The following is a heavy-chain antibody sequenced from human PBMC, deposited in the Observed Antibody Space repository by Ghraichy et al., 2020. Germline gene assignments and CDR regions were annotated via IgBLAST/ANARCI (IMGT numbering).Heavy chain of an antibody. CDR2: IYYTGST. D-gene: IGHD1-26*01. J-gene: IGHJ4*02. CDR3: VRLKGRVGASDY. Sequence: SQTLSLTCTVSGGSISSSNYYWGWIRQPPGKGLEWIGNIYYTGSTYYTSSLKSRVTISTDTSRNQFSLKLSSVTAADTAVYYCVRLKGRVGASDYWGQGTLVTVSS. CDR1: GGSISSSNYY. V-gene: IGHV4-39*01.